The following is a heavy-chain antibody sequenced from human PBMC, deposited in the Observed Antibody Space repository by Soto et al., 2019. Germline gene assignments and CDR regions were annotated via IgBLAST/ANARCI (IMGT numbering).Heavy chain of an antibody. CDR2: ISAYNGNT. Sequence: ASVKVSCKASGYTFTSYGISWVRQAPGQGLEWMGWISAYNGNTNYAQKLQGRVTMTTDTSTSTAYMELRSLRSDDTAVYYCARDRLPQGLIMVRGVRVAFDPWGQGTLVTVSS. D-gene: IGHD3-10*01. V-gene: IGHV1-18*01. CDR3: ARDRLPQGLIMVRGVRVAFDP. J-gene: IGHJ5*02. CDR1: GYTFTSYG.